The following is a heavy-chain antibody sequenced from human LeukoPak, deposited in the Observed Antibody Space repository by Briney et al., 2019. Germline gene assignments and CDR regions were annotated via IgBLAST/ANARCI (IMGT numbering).Heavy chain of an antibody. J-gene: IGHJ4*02. Sequence: GGSLRLSCAASGFTFSSYSMNWVRQAPGKGLEWVSSISRSSSYIYYADSVKGRFTISRDNAKNSLYLQMNSLRAEDTALYYCARETGPNYGDYFDYWGQGTLVTVSS. CDR3: ARETGPNYGDYFDY. V-gene: IGHV3-21*04. CDR1: GFTFSSYS. CDR2: ISRSSSYI. D-gene: IGHD4-17*01.